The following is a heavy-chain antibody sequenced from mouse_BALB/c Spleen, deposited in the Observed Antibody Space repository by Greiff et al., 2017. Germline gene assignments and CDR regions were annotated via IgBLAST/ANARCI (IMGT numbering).Heavy chain of an antibody. CDR1: GYSITSGYY. Sequence: ESGPGLVKPSQSLSLTCSVTGYSITSGYYWNWIRQFPGNKLEWMGYISYDGSNNYNPSLKNRISITRDTSKNQFFLKLNSVTTEDTATYYCAKDSSGYYFDYWGQGTTRTVSS. CDR3: AKDSSGYYFDY. J-gene: IGHJ2*01. V-gene: IGHV3-6*02. CDR2: ISYDGSN. D-gene: IGHD3-1*01.